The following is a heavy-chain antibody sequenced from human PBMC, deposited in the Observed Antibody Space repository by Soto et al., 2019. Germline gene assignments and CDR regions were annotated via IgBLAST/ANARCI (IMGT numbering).Heavy chain of an antibody. V-gene: IGHV1-69*13. CDR3: ASGPLPEQLVSPFYYYYYGMDV. Sequence: GASVKVSCKASGGTFSSYAISWVRQAPGQGLEWMGGIIPILGTANYAQKFQGRVTITADESTSTAYMELSSLRSEDTAVYYCASGPLPEQLVSPFYYYYYGMDVWGQGTTVTVSS. D-gene: IGHD6-6*01. J-gene: IGHJ6*02. CDR2: IIPILGTA. CDR1: GGTFSSYA.